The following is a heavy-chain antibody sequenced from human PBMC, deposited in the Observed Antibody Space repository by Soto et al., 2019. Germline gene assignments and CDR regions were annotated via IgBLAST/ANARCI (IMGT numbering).Heavy chain of an antibody. CDR1: GFTFSNSA. D-gene: IGHD3-22*01. Sequence: AASVKVSCKASGFTFSNSAVQWVRQARGQRLEWIGWIVLGSGNTKYAQKIQERVTITRDMSTSTAYMELSSLRSEDTAVYYCATPNHHYADRGGYYPNDGFDIWGLGTLVTVSS. V-gene: IGHV1-58*01. CDR3: ATPNHHYADRGGYYPNDGFDI. CDR2: IVLGSGNT. J-gene: IGHJ3*02.